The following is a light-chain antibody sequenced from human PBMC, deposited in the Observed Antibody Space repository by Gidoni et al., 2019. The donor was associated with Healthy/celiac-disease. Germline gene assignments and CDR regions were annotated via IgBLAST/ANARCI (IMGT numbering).Light chain of an antibody. J-gene: IGKJ4*01. CDR3: QQSYSTPLT. CDR2: AAS. V-gene: IGKV1-39*01. CDR1: QSISSY. Sequence: DIQMTQSPSSLSASVGDRGTITGRASQSISSYLNWYQQKPGKAPKLLIYAASSLQSGVPSRFSGSGSGTDFTLTISSLQPEDFATYYCQQSYSTPLTFGGGTKVEIK.